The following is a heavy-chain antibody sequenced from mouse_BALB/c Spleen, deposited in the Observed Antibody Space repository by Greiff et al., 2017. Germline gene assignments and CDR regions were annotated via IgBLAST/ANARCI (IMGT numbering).Heavy chain of an antibody. CDR1: GYSFTSYW. J-gene: IGHJ4*01. Sequence: EVQLQQSGTVLARPGASVKMSCKASGYSFTSYWMHWVKQRPGQGLEWIGAIYPGNSDTSYNQKFKGKAKLTAVTSASTAYMELSSLTNEDSAVYYCTRSIGGLYAMDYWGQGTSVTVSS. CDR2: IYPGNSDT. V-gene: IGHV1-5*01. CDR3: TRSIGGLYAMDY. D-gene: IGHD1-1*02.